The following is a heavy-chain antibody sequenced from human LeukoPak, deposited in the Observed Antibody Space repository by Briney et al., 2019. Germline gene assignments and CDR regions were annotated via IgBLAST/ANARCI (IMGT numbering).Heavy chain of an antibody. CDR3: ARRKDIVATIREYYFDY. V-gene: IGHV5-51*01. Sequence: PGESLKISCQGSGSSFTSYWIGWVRQMPGKGLEWMGIIYPGDSDTRYSPSFQGQVTISADKSISTAYLQWSSLKASDTAMYYCARRKDIVATIREYYFDYWGQGTLVTVSS. D-gene: IGHD5-12*01. CDR1: GSSFTSYW. J-gene: IGHJ4*02. CDR2: IYPGDSDT.